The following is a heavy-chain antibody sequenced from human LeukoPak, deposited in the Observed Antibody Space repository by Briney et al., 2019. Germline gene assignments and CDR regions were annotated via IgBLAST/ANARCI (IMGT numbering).Heavy chain of an antibody. D-gene: IGHD3-22*01. V-gene: IGHV3-33*01. CDR1: GFTFSNFG. CDR3: ARAPFAGYYDSSAYPDY. CDR2: IWYDGSNK. J-gene: IGHJ4*02. Sequence: GGSLRLSCAASGFTFSNFGMHWVRQAPGKGLEWVALIWYDGSNKYYADSVKGRFTISRDNSKNTLYLQMNSLRAEDTAVYYCARAPFAGYYDSSAYPDYWGQGTLVTVSS.